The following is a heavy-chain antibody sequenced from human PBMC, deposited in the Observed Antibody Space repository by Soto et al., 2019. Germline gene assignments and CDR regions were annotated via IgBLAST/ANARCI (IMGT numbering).Heavy chain of an antibody. J-gene: IGHJ3*02. V-gene: IGHV1-18*01. Sequence: QVQLVQSGAEVKKPGASVKVSCKASGYTFTSYGISWVRQAPGQGLEWMGWISAYNGNTNYAQKLQGRVTMTTDTSTSTAYMELSSLRSDDTAGYYCARVPRAIYGSGSYYPGSAFDIWGQGKMVTVSS. CDR3: ARVPRAIYGSGSYYPGSAFDI. CDR2: ISAYNGNT. D-gene: IGHD3-10*01. CDR1: GYTFTSYG.